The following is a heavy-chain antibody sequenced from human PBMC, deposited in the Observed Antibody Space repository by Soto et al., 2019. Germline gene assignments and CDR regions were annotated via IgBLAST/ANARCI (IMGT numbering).Heavy chain of an antibody. CDR1: GGSFNRHT. J-gene: IGHJ4*02. CDR2: IIPIFGIA. D-gene: IGHD3-22*01. CDR3: ARGWGYDSTDYYYAY. Sequence: QVQLVQSGAEVRKPGSSVRVSCKASGGSFNRHTISWVRQAPGQGLAWMGGIIPIFGIANHAQKLQGRVTIIADEATSTVYMELSSLRSDDTAIYYCARGWGYDSTDYYYAYWGQGTLVIVSS. V-gene: IGHV1-69*01.